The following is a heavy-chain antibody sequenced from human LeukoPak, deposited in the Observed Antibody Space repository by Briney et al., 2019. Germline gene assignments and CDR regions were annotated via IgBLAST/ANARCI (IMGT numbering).Heavy chain of an antibody. V-gene: IGHV5-51*01. CDR3: TRRGNYYVSDY. J-gene: IGHJ4*02. D-gene: IGHD1-26*01. CDR1: GYTFSNYW. Sequence: GESLKISCKGSGYTFSNYWIGWVRQLPGKGLEWIGIIYPGDSDTRYSPSFQGQVTFSADKSINTAYLQWSSLKASDTAIYYCTRRGNYYVSDYWGQGTPVTVSS. CDR2: IYPGDSDT.